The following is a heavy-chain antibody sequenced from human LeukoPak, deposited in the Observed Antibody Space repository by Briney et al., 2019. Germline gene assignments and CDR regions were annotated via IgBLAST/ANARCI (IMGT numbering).Heavy chain of an antibody. CDR3: AIGERFIDAFEF. Sequence: GGSLRLSCAASVFIFSSYVMTWVRQAPEKGLEWVSGISGSGDKTYYADSVTGRFTISRDNSKDTLYLQMNSLRADDTAVYYCAIGERFIDAFEFWGQGTMVTVSS. V-gene: IGHV3-23*01. J-gene: IGHJ3*01. CDR2: ISGSGDKT. CDR1: VFIFSSYV.